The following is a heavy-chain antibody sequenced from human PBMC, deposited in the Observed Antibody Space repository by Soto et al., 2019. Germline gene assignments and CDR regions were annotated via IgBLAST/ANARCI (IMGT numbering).Heavy chain of an antibody. Sequence: GASVKVSCKASGGTFSSYAISWVRQAPGQGLEWMGGIIPIFGTANYAQKFQGRVTITADESTSTAYMELSSLRSEDTAVYYCAKGHSPNLRVLETTYFFDYWGQGTRVTVSS. V-gene: IGHV1-69*13. J-gene: IGHJ4*02. CDR2: IIPIFGTA. CDR1: GGTFSSYA. CDR3: AKGHSPNLRVLETTYFFDY. D-gene: IGHD2-8*02.